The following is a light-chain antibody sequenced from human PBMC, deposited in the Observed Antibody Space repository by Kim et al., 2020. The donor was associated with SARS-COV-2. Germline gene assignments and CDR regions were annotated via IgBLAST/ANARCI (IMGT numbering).Light chain of an antibody. V-gene: IGLV7-46*01. CDR1: TRAVTPTHY. Sequence: PGETVTRACASSTRAVTPTHYPYWVQKKPGEVPRTLIFDTGSRHSWTPARFSGSLSGDKAVLTLAGAQPEDEGDYYCLLSFSGIRVFGGGTQLIVL. CDR2: DTG. CDR3: LLSFSGIRV. J-gene: IGLJ3*02.